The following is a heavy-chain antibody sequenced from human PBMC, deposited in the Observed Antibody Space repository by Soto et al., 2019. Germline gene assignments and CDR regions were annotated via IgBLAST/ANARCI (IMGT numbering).Heavy chain of an antibody. J-gene: IGHJ4*02. Sequence: EVQLVESGGGLVQPGGSLKLSCAASGFSLSGYWMHWVRQAPGKGLVWVSRINSDGSRTDYADTVKGRFTISRDNAKNTLTLQMNSLRAEDTAVYYCTRAVLPGNYWGQGTLVTVSS. CDR1: GFSLSGYW. CDR2: INSDGSRT. D-gene: IGHD6-19*01. V-gene: IGHV3-74*01. CDR3: TRAVLPGNY.